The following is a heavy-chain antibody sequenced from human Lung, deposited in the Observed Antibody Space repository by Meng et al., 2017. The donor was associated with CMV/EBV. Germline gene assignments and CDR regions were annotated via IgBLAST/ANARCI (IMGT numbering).Heavy chain of an antibody. J-gene: IGHJ4*02. Sequence: GKVSCKASGYTSPGAYFPWVRQAPGQGLEWMGWIKHNNGDTSYAQKFQGRVTMSMDTSISTVYMELSSLRSDDTAFYYCARVRGIGCWGQGTLVTVSS. CDR1: GYTSPGAY. CDR3: ARVRGIGC. D-gene: IGHD3-16*01. V-gene: IGHV1-2*02. CDR2: IKHNNGDT.